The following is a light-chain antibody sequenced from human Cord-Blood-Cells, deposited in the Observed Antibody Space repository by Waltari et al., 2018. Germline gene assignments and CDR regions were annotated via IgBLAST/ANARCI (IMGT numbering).Light chain of an antibody. CDR2: KAS. V-gene: IGKV1-5*03. CDR3: QQYNSYSWT. J-gene: IGKJ1*01. CDR1: QSISSW. Sequence: LSASVGDRVIITCRASQSISSWLAWYQQKPGKAPKLLIYKASSLESGVPSRFSGSGSGTEFTLTISSLQPDDFATYYCQQYNSYSWTFGQGTKVEIK.